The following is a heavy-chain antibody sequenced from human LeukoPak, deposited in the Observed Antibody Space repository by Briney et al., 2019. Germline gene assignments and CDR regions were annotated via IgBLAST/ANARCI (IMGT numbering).Heavy chain of an antibody. D-gene: IGHD3-22*01. J-gene: IGHJ3*02. Sequence: SETLSLTCTVSGDSISSSGDYWGWIRQPPGTGLEWIGDIFYSGNPNYNPSLKSRVTISVDKSKNQFSLRLNSVTAADTAMYYCARHTRRWILLPDTFDIWGQGTMVTVSS. CDR2: IFYSGNP. V-gene: IGHV4-39*07. CDR1: GDSISSSGDY. CDR3: ARHTRRWILLPDTFDI.